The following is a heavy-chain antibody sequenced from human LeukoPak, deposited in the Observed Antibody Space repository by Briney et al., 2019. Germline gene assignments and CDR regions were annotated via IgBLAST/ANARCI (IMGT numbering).Heavy chain of an antibody. CDR2: IYPGDSDT. Sequence: GESLKISCKGSGYSFTTYWIGWVRQMPGKGLEWMGIIYPGDSDTRYSPSFQGQVTISAGKSISTAYLQWSRLKASDTAMYYCARGLAVANAAYWGRGTLVTVSS. D-gene: IGHD6-19*01. J-gene: IGHJ4*02. V-gene: IGHV5-51*01. CDR3: ARGLAVANAAY. CDR1: GYSFTTYW.